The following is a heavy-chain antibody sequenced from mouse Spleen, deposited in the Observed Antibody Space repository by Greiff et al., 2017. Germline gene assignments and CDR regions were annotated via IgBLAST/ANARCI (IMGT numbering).Heavy chain of an antibody. D-gene: IGHD1-1*01. CDR1: GYSFTGYY. CDR2: INPSTGGT. J-gene: IGHJ3*01. V-gene: IGHV1-42*01. CDR3: ARKAFNYGAFAY. Sequence: EVKLQQSGPELVKPGASVKISCKASGYSFTGYYMNWVKQSPEKSLEWIGEINPSTGGTTYNQKFKAKATLTVDKSSSTAYMQLKSLTSEDSAVYYCARKAFNYGAFAYWGQGTLVTVSA.